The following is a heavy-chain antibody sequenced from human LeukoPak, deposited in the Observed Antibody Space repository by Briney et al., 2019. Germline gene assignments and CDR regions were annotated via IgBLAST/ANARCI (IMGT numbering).Heavy chain of an antibody. CDR2: IYYSGST. CDR3: ARHGSIVVVTAILGLDY. CDR1: GGSISSSSYY. V-gene: IGHV4-39*01. D-gene: IGHD2-21*02. J-gene: IGHJ4*02. Sequence: PSETLSLTCTVSGGSISSSSYYWDWIRQPPGKGLEWIGSIYYSGSTYYNPSLKSRVTISVDTSKNQFSLKLSSVTAADTAVYYCARHGSIVVVTAILGLDYWGQGTLVTVSS.